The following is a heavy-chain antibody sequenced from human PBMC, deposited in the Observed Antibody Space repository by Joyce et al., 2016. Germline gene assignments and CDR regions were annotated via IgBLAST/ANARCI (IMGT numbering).Heavy chain of an antibody. CDR1: GYTFTDDY. D-gene: IGHD3-10*01. CDR3: ATVDYYYGSGTPRDYYYYMDV. Sequence: EVQLVQSGAEVKKPGATVKISCKVSGYTFTDDYMHWVQQAPGKGLEWMGLVDPEDGETLYAEKFQGRVTITAGTSTDTAYMELSNLRSEDTAVYYCATVDYYYGSGTPRDYYYYMDVWGKGTTVTVSS. J-gene: IGHJ6*03. V-gene: IGHV1-69-2*01. CDR2: VDPEDGET.